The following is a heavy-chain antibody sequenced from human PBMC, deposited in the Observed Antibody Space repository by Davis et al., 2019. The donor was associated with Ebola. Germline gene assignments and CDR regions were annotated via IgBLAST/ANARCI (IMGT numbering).Heavy chain of an antibody. V-gene: IGHV1-3*01. CDR2: INAGNGNT. CDR3: ARDRPLLWFGELKYYYYYYGMDV. D-gene: IGHD3-10*01. Sequence: ASVKVSCKASGYTFTSYAMHWVRQAPGQRLEWMGWINAGNGNTKYSQKFQGRVTITRDTSASTAYMELSSLRSEDTAVYYCARDRPLLWFGELKYYYYYYGMDVWGQGTTVTVSS. CDR1: GYTFTSYA. J-gene: IGHJ6*02.